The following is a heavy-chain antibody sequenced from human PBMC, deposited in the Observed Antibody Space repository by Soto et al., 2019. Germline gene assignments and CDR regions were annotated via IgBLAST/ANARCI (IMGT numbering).Heavy chain of an antibody. Sequence: QLQLQESGPGLVKPSETLSLTCTVSGGSISSSSYYWGWIRQPPGKGLEWIGRIYYSGSTYYTPTLKSRVTMSVATSNNQISMKRSSVTAADPAVYYCAGLTILFGLLRGFYWFDPWGQGTLVTVSS. D-gene: IGHD2-15*01. CDR3: AGLTILFGLLRGFYWFDP. J-gene: IGHJ5*02. CDR1: GGSISSSSYY. V-gene: IGHV4-39*01. CDR2: IYYSGST.